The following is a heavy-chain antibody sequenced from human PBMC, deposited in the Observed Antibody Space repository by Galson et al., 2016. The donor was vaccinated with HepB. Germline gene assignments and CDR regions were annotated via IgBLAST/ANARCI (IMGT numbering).Heavy chain of an antibody. CDR1: GFTFGDDA. CDR2: ISRDGNNK. CDR3: ARIYYDYVWGSYRESHFDY. Sequence: SCAASGFTFGDDAVAWVRQAPGKGLEWVAGISRDGNNKYYTDSVRGRFTISRDNSKNTLYLQMNSLRAEDTALYYCARIYYDYVWGSYRESHFDYWGQGTLVTVSS. J-gene: IGHJ4*02. V-gene: IGHV3-30-3*01. D-gene: IGHD3-16*02.